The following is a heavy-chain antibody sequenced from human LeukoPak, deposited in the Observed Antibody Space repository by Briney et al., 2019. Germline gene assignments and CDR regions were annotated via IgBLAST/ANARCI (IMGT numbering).Heavy chain of an antibody. CDR2: INPSGGST. J-gene: IGHJ4*02. CDR3: ANIGYGSSGRYPVDY. Sequence: ASVKVSCKASGYTFTSYYMHWVRQAPGQGLEWMGIINPSGGSTSYAQKFQGRVTMTRDTSTSTVYMDLSSLRSEDTAVYYCANIGYGSSGRYPVDYWGQGTLVTVSS. V-gene: IGHV1-46*01. CDR1: GYTFTSYY. D-gene: IGHD2-2*03.